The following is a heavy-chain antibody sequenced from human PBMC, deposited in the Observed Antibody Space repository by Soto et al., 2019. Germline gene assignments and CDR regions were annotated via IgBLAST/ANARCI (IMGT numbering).Heavy chain of an antibody. Sequence: QVQLVQSGAEVKKPGSSVKVSCKASGGTFSSYAISWVRQAPGQGLEWMGGIIPIFGTANYAQKFQGRVTITADESTSTAYMELGSLRSEDTAVYYCARDGEYSSSSGAYYYGMDVWGQGTTVTVSS. CDR3: ARDGEYSSSSGAYYYGMDV. V-gene: IGHV1-69*01. CDR1: GGTFSSYA. D-gene: IGHD6-6*01. CDR2: IIPIFGTA. J-gene: IGHJ6*02.